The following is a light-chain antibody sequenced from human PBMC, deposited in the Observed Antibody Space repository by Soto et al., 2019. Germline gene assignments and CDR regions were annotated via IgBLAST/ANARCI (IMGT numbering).Light chain of an antibody. CDR2: GVS. Sequence: EIVLTQSPATLSLSPGDRATLSCRASQNVRSDYFAWYQQKPGQAPRVIIFGVSTRASATPDRFRGSGSGTYFTLTISRLEPDDFELYYCQQYGNSPLTFGGGTKVDI. V-gene: IGKV3-20*01. J-gene: IGKJ4*01. CDR1: QNVRSDY. CDR3: QQYGNSPLT.